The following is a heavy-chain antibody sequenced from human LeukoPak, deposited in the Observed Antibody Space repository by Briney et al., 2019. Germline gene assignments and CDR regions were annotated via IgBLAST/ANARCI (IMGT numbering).Heavy chain of an antibody. D-gene: IGHD3-10*01. CDR1: GYTFTSYG. Sequence: ASVKVSCKASGYTFTSYGISWVRQAPGQGLEWMGWISAYNGNTNYAQKLQGRVTMTTDTSTSTAYMELRSLRSDDTAVYYCARSRPYYYGSGSFAIDYWGQGTLVAVSS. J-gene: IGHJ4*02. CDR2: ISAYNGNT. V-gene: IGHV1-18*01. CDR3: ARSRPYYYGSGSFAIDY.